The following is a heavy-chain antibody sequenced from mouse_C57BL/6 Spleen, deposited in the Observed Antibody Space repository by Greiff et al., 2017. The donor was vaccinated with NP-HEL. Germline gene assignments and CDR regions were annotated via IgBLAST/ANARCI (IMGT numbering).Heavy chain of an antibody. Sequence: EVQLVESGPGLVKPSQSLSFSCSATGYSITSGYYWNWIRQFPGNKLEWMGYISYDGSNKYNPSLKNRSSITRDTSKNQFILKLNSVTTEDTATYYCARGGLYYDYDVGAMDYWGQGTSVTVAS. CDR3: ARGGLYYDYDVGAMDY. D-gene: IGHD2-4*01. CDR1: GYSITSGYY. CDR2: ISYDGSN. V-gene: IGHV3-6*01. J-gene: IGHJ4*01.